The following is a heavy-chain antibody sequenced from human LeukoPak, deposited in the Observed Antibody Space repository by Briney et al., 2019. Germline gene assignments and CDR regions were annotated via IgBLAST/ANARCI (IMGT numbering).Heavy chain of an antibody. Sequence: SETLSLTCAVYGGSFSGYYWSWIRQPPGKGLEWIGEINHSGSTNYNPSLKSRVTISVDTSKNQFSLKLSSVTAADTAVYYCARGRNDAFDIWGQVTMVTVSS. V-gene: IGHV4-34*01. J-gene: IGHJ3*02. CDR1: GGSFSGYY. CDR2: INHSGST. CDR3: ARGRNDAFDI. D-gene: IGHD1-14*01.